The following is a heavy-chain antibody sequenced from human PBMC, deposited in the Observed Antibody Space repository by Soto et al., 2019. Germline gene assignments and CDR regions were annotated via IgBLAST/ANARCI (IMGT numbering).Heavy chain of an antibody. V-gene: IGHV5-51*01. D-gene: IGHD3-3*01. CDR3: ARTRGRITIFGVVTPNWFDP. J-gene: IGHJ5*02. CDR1: GYSFTSYW. Sequence: PGESLKISCKGSGYSFTSYWIGWVRQIPGKGLEWMGIIYPGDSDTRYSPSFQGQVTISADKSISTAYLQWSSLKASDTAMYYCARTRGRITIFGVVTPNWFDPWGQGTLVTVSS. CDR2: IYPGDSDT.